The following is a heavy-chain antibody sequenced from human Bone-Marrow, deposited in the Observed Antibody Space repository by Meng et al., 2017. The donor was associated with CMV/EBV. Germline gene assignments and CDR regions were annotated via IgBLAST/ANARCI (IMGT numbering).Heavy chain of an antibody. CDR1: GFTFSSYA. J-gene: IGHJ5*02. CDR2: ISGSGGST. D-gene: IGHD2-21*01. CDR3: AMVMKRYLVTWFDP. Sequence: GESLKISCAASGFTFSSYAMSWVRQAPGKGLEWVSAISGSGGSTYYPGSVKGRFTISRDNAKNTLYLQMNSLRAEDTAVYYCAMVMKRYLVTWFDPWGQGTLVTVSS. V-gene: IGHV3-23*01.